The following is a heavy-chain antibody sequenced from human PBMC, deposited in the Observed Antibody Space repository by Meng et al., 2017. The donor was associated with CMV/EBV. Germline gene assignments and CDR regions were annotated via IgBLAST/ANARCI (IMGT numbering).Heavy chain of an antibody. J-gene: IGHJ4*02. D-gene: IGHD2-15*01. Sequence: QLRAPRAVLKNPVASVKASRKAHANNCTGEYMHWVGQAPGQGLEWMGWINPNSGGTNYAQKFQGRVTMTRDTSISTAYMELSRLRSDDTAVYYCARLGSTDDYWGQGTLVTVSS. CDR1: ANNCTGEY. CDR2: INPNSGGT. V-gene: IGHV1-2*02. CDR3: ARLGSTDDY.